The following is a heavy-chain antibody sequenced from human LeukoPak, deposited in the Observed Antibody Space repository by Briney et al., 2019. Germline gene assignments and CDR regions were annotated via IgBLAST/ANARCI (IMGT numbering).Heavy chain of an antibody. V-gene: IGHV3-23*01. J-gene: IGHJ4*02. D-gene: IGHD6-6*01. Sequence: GGSLRLSCAASGFTLTSSAMSWVRQSPGKGLEWVSGVSGDGVNIYYADSVRGRFTISRDKSNNTLHLQMNSLRTEDSAVYYCAKDLLSSSFGLDYWGQGTLVTVSS. CDR2: VSGDGVNI. CDR3: AKDLLSSSFGLDY. CDR1: GFTLTSSA.